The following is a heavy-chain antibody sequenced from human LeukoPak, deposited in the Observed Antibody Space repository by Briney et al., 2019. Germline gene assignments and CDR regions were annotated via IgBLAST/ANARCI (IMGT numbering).Heavy chain of an antibody. CDR2: IYYSGST. Sequence: SETLPLTCTVSGGSINSNNYFWGWIRQPPGKGLEWIGSIYYSGSTYYNPSLKSRVTISVDTSKNQFSLRLSSVTAADTAMYYCQSRFLEWLLDYWGQGTLVSVSS. V-gene: IGHV4-39*01. CDR1: GGSINSNNYF. D-gene: IGHD3-3*01. J-gene: IGHJ4*02. CDR3: QSRFLEWLLDY.